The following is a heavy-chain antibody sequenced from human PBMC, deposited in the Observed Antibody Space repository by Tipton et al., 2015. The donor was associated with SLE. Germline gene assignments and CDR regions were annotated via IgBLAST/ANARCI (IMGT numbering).Heavy chain of an antibody. CDR1: GDSISSCGYY. D-gene: IGHD1-26*01. Sequence: TLSLTCTVSGDSISSCGYYWSWPRRHPGKGLAWIGYICSSGTTYYNPSLKSRVTISIDTSKNQFSLQLRSVTAADTAVYYCARDPAGTEASGSDYWGQGTLVIVPS. J-gene: IGHJ4*02. V-gene: IGHV4-31*03. CDR2: ICSSGTT. CDR3: ARDPAGTEASGSDY.